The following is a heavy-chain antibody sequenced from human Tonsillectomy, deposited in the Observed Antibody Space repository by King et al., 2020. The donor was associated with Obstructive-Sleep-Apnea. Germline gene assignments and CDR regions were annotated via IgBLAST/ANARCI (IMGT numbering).Heavy chain of an antibody. Sequence: VQLVESGGGVVQPGRSLRLSCAASGFTFSRYAMHWVRQAPGKGLEWGAIISYDGSNKYYADSVKGLFTISRDNSKNTLYLQMNSLRAEDTAVYYCAREEVGAIYFDYWGQGTLVTVSS. D-gene: IGHD1-26*01. CDR1: GFTFSRYA. V-gene: IGHV3-30*01. CDR2: ISYDGSNK. J-gene: IGHJ4*02. CDR3: AREEVGAIYFDY.